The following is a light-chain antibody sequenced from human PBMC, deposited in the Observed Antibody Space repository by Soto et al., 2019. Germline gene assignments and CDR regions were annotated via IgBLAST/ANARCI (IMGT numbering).Light chain of an antibody. J-gene: IGLJ1*01. CDR3: SSYTSSSTLYV. CDR2: DVS. V-gene: IGLV2-14*01. Sequence: QSALTQPASVSGSPGQSITISCTGTSSDIGGYNSVSWYQQHPGKAPKLMIYDVSDRPSGVSNRFSGSKSGNTASLTISGLQAEDEADYYCSSYTSSSTLYVFGPGTKLTVL. CDR1: SSDIGGYNS.